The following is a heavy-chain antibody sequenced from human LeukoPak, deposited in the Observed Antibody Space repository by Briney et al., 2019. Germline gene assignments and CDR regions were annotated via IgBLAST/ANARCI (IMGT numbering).Heavy chain of an antibody. J-gene: IGHJ4*02. V-gene: IGHV1-69*13. CDR2: IIPIFGTA. Sequence: ASLKVSCKASGGTFSSYAISWVRQAPGQGLEWMGGIIPIFGTANYAQKFQGRVTITADESTSTAYMELSSLRSEDTAVYYCARGHYDILTGLRNFDYWGQGTLVTVSS. CDR3: ARGHYDILTGLRNFDY. D-gene: IGHD3-9*01. CDR1: GGTFSSYA.